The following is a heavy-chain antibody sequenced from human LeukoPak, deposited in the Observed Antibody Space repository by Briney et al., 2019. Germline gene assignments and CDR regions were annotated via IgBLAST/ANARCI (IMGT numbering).Heavy chain of an antibody. CDR3: ARVATGYSYENY. D-gene: IGHD5-18*01. J-gene: IGHJ4*02. V-gene: IGHV4-34*01. CDR1: GGSISDYH. Sequence: SETLSLTCTVSGGSISDYHWTWIRQPPGKGLEWIGEINHSGSTNYNPSLKSRVTISVDTSKNQFSLKLSSVTAADTAVYYCARVATGYSYENYWGQGTLVTVSS. CDR2: INHSGST.